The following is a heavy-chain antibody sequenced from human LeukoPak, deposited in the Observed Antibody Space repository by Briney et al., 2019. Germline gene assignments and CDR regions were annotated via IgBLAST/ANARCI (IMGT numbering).Heavy chain of an antibody. CDR2: ISGNENNP. CDR3: ARAPTVTPDY. V-gene: IGHV1-18*04. CDR1: GYIFTDFG. Sequence: ASVKVSCKASGYIFTDFGTSWVRQAPGQGLEWMGWISGNENNPNYELKFQGRITMTTDTSTSTAYMELRRLTSDDTAVYYCARAPTVTPDYWGQGTLVTVSA. J-gene: IGHJ4*02. D-gene: IGHD4-17*01.